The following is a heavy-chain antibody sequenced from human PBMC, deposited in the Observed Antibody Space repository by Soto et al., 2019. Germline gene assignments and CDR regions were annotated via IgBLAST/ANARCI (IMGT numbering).Heavy chain of an antibody. D-gene: IGHD6-19*01. CDR2: INPSGGYT. Sequence: ASVKVSCKASGYTFSSYYMNWVRQAPGQGLEWLGIINPSGGYTTYVESVKGRFTISRDNSKNTLYLQINSLRVEDTAVFYCARNSRATVAGAPDYWGQGTLVTVSS. J-gene: IGHJ4*02. V-gene: IGHV1-46*04. CDR3: ARNSRATVAGAPDY. CDR1: GYTFSSYY.